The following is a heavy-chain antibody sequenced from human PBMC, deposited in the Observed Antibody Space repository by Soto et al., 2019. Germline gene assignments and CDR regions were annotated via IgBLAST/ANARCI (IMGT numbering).Heavy chain of an antibody. CDR1: GYSISSSNW. D-gene: IGHD1-7*01. J-gene: IGHJ5*02. Sequence: SETLSLTCAVSGYSISSSNWWGWIRQPPGKGLEWIGYIYYSGSTYYNPSLKSRVTMSVDTSKNQFSLKLSSVTAVDTAVYYCARNLYESWNLAGSGWFDPWGQGTLVTVS. CDR3: ARNLYESWNLAGSGWFDP. CDR2: IYYSGST. V-gene: IGHV4-28*01.